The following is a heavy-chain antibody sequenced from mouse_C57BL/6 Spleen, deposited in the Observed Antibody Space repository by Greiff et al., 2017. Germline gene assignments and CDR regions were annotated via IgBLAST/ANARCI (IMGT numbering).Heavy chain of an antibody. CDR1: GFNFKDDY. V-gene: IGHV14-4*01. D-gene: IGHD2-3*01. CDR2: IDPENGDT. Sequence: VQLQQSGAELVRPGASVKLSCTASGFNFKDDYMHWVKQRPEQGLEWIGWIDPENGDTDYASKFQGKATITATSSSTTASLQLSSRTSADTAVSYCSTYDLVDYWGQGTALTVSS. J-gene: IGHJ2*01. CDR3: STYDLVDY.